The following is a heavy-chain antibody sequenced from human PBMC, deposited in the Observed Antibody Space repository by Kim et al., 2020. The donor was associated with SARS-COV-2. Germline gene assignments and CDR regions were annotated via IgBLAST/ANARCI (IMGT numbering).Heavy chain of an antibody. CDR2: ISAYNGNT. CDR3: ARADCSSTSCYYYYGMDV. J-gene: IGHJ6*02. Sequence: ASVKVSCKASGYTFTSYGISWVRQAPGQGLEWMGWISAYNGNTNYAQKLQGRVTMTTDTSTSTAYMELTSLRSDDTAVYYCARADCSSTSCYYYYGMDVWGQGTTVTVSS. D-gene: IGHD2-2*01. CDR1: GYTFTSYG. V-gene: IGHV1-18*01.